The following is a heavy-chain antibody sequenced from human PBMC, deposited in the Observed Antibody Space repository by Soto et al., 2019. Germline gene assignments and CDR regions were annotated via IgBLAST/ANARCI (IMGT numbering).Heavy chain of an antibody. CDR2: IYYSGST. D-gene: IGHD4-17*01. CDR3: ARHRGDYLGHYWFDP. Sequence: GKGLEWIGYIYYSGSTNYNPSLKSRVTISVDTSKNQFSLKLSSVTAADTAVYYCARHRGDYLGHYWFDPWGQGTLVTVSS. J-gene: IGHJ5*02. V-gene: IGHV4-59*08.